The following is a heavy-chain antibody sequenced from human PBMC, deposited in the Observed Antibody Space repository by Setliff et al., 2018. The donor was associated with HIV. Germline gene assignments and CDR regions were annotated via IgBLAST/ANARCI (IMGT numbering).Heavy chain of an antibody. CDR1: GGSLNDYS. J-gene: IGHJ4*02. D-gene: IGHD3-9*01. Sequence: NPSETLSLTCAVYGGSLNDYSWNCIRQSPGKGLEWIGEDNLPKTLNCNPSLESRITISVDTSKKQFSLDLSSVTAADTAVYFCARAIVKTGYHTKSRVFDYWGQGTLVTVSS. CDR2: DNLPKTL. V-gene: IGHV4-34*01. CDR3: ARAIVKTGYHTKSRVFDY.